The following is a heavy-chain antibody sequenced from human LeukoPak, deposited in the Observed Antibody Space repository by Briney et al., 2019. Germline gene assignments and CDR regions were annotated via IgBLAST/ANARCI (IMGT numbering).Heavy chain of an antibody. CDR2: MNPNSGNT. J-gene: IGHJ4*02. CDR1: GYTFTSYD. V-gene: IGHV1-8*01. Sequence: ASVKVSCKASGYTFTSYDINWVRQATGQGLEWMGWMNPNSGNTGYAQKFQGRVTMTEDTSTDTAYMELSSLRSEDTAVYYCATRHPHYYDSSGYYYFDYWGQGTLVTVSS. CDR3: ATRHPHYYDSSGYYYFDY. D-gene: IGHD3-22*01.